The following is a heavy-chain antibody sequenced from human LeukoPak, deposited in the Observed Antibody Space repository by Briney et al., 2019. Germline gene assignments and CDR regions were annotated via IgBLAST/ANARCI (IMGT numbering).Heavy chain of an antibody. D-gene: IGHD2-2*01. V-gene: IGHV4-34*01. J-gene: IGHJ6*02. CDR3: AREMDCSSTSCAHYYYYGMDV. CDR1: GGSFSGYY. Sequence: SETLSLTCAVYGGSFSGYYWSWIRQPPGKGLEWIGEINHSGSTNYNPSLKSRVTISVDTSKNQFSLKLSSVTAADTAVYYCAREMDCSSTSCAHYYYYGMDVWGQGTTVTVSS. CDR2: INHSGST.